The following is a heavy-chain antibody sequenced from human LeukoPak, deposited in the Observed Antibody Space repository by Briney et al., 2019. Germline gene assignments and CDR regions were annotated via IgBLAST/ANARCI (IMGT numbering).Heavy chain of an antibody. CDR3: ATGNSSSWYSLGYFDL. Sequence: ASVKVSCKASGYTFTSYYMHWVRQAPGQGLEWMGIINPSGGSTSYAQKFQGRVTMTRDTSTSTVYMELSSLRSEDTAVYYCATGNSSSWYSLGYFDLWGRGTLVTVSS. V-gene: IGHV1-46*01. CDR2: INPSGGST. CDR1: GYTFTSYY. D-gene: IGHD6-13*01. J-gene: IGHJ2*01.